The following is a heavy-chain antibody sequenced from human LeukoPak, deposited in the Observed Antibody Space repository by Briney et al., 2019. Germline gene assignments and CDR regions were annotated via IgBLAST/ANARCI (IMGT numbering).Heavy chain of an antibody. J-gene: IGHJ4*02. CDR1: GFTFSSYV. V-gene: IGHV3-23*01. D-gene: IGHD2-15*01. CDR3: AKLDIVVVVAATLVY. Sequence: PGGSLRLSCVTSGFTFSSYVMSWVRQAPGKGLEWVSAISGSGGSTYYADSVKGRFTISRDSSKNTLYLQMNSLRAEDTAVYYCAKLDIVVVVAATLVYWGQGTLVTVSS. CDR2: ISGSGGST.